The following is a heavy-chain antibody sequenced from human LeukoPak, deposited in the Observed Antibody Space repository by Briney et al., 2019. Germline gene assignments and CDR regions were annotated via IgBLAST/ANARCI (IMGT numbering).Heavy chain of an antibody. CDR2: IYYSGSA. V-gene: IGHV4-39*01. CDR3: ARQISSYYDSSGYSRHIDY. CDR1: GGSINSYY. D-gene: IGHD3-22*01. Sequence: SETLSLTCTVSGGSINSYYWGWIRQPPGKGLEWIGSIYYSGSAYYNPSLKSRVTISVDTSKNQFSLKLSSVTAADTAVYYCARQISSYYDSSGYSRHIDYWGQGTLVTVSS. J-gene: IGHJ4*02.